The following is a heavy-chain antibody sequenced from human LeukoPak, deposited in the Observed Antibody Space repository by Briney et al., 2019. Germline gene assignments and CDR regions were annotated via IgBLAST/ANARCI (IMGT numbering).Heavy chain of an antibody. Sequence: GGSLRLSCAASGFIFSSYGMHWVRQAPGKGLEWVAFIRYDGSNKYYADSVKGRFTISRDNSKNTLYVQMNSLRVEDTAVYYCAKDYSSGWYESWFDSWGQGTLVTVSS. V-gene: IGHV3-30*02. CDR2: IRYDGSNK. J-gene: IGHJ5*01. D-gene: IGHD6-19*01. CDR3: AKDYSSGWYESWFDS. CDR1: GFIFSSYG.